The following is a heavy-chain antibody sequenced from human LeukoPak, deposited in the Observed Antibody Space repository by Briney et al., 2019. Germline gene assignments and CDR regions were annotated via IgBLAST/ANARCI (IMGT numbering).Heavy chain of an antibody. CDR3: ARFGFGSCGGDCYTLSYYYYHMDV. D-gene: IGHD2-21*01. Sequence: GGSLRLSCVASGFTFNFYGMSWVRQAPGKGLEWVSGISGTGDSTYYADSVKGRFTISRDDSKNTLYLQMNSLRAEDTAVYYCARFGFGSCGGDCYTLSYYYYHMDVWGKGTTVTASS. CDR2: ISGTGDST. CDR1: GFTFNFYG. J-gene: IGHJ6*03. V-gene: IGHV3-23*01.